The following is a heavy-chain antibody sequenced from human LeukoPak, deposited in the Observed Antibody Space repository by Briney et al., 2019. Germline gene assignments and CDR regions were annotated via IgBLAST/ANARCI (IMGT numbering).Heavy chain of an antibody. Sequence: PGGSLRLSCAASGFTFSSYGMHWVRQAPGKGLEWVAFIRYDGSNKYYADSVKGRFTISRDNSKNTLYLQMNSLRAEDTAVYYCAKSYDFWSGYSPPFDYWGQGTLVTVSS. J-gene: IGHJ4*02. CDR1: GFTFSSYG. V-gene: IGHV3-30*02. D-gene: IGHD3-3*01. CDR2: IRYDGSNK. CDR3: AKSYDFWSGYSPPFDY.